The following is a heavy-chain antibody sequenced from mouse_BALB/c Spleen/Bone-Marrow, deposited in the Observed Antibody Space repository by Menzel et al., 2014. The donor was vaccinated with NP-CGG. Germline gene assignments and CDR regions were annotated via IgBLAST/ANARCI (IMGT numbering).Heavy chain of an antibody. CDR3: ARGGNDLDY. V-gene: IGHV7-3*02. D-gene: IGHD2-3*01. CDR1: GFTFSDYY. Sequence: EVQRVESGGGLVQPGGSLRLSCATSGFTFSDYYMSWVRQPPGKALEWLGFIRNKANGYTTEYSASVKGRFTISRDNSQSILYLQMNTLRAEDSATYYCARGGNDLDYWGQGTTLTVSS. CDR2: IRNKANGYTT. J-gene: IGHJ2*01.